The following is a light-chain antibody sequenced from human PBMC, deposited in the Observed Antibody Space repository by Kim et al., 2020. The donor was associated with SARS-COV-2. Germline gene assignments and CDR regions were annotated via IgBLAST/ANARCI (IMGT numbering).Light chain of an antibody. CDR2: GAS. CDR1: QSVSSTY. CDR3: HQYGNSPIT. V-gene: IGKV3-20*01. Sequence: EIVLTQTPGTMSLSPGERATLSCRASQSVSSTYLAWHQQKPGQAPRLLIYGASSRATAIPDRFSGSGSGTDFTLTISRLEPEDFAVYYCHQYGNSPITFSQVTRLDIK. J-gene: IGKJ5*01.